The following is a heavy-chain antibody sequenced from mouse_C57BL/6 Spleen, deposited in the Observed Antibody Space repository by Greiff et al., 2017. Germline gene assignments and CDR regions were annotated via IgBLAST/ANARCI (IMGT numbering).Heavy chain of an antibody. D-gene: IGHD3-2*02. CDR1: GYAFSSYW. V-gene: IGHV1-80*01. CDR3: ASEGTAQAWFAY. J-gene: IGHJ3*01. CDR2: IYPGDGDT. Sequence: VQLQESGAELVKPGASVKISCKASGYAFSSYWMNRVKQRPGKGLAWNGQIYPGDGDTNYNGKFKGKATLTADKSSSTAYLQLSSLTSEDSAVYFCASEGTAQAWFAYWGQGTLVTVSA.